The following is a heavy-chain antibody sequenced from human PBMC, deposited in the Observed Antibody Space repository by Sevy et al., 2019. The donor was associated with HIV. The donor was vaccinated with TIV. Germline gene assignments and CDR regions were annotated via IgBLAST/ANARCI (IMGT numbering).Heavy chain of an antibody. CDR2: ISRGSSYT. D-gene: IGHD3-10*01. CDR3: ARGDYYGSLYYFDY. CDR1: GFTFSNYF. V-gene: IGHV3-21*01. Sequence: GGSLRLSCAASGFTFSNYFINWVRQAPGKGLEWVSSISRGSSYTFYAGSVMGRFTIHSDNAKNSLCLHIISLRAEDTAVYYCARGDYYGSLYYFDYWGPVTLVTVSS. J-gene: IGHJ4*02.